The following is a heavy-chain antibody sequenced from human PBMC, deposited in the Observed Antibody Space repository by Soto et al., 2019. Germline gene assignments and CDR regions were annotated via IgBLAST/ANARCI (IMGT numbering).Heavy chain of an antibody. CDR2: INHSGST. V-gene: IGHV4-34*01. Sequence: SETLSLTCAVYGGSFSGYYWSWIRQPPGKGLEWIGEINHSGSTNYNPSLKSRATISVDTSKNQFSLNLSSVTAADTAVYYCARVMYDILTGYYAHDCWGQGTLVTVSS. CDR1: GGSFSGYY. J-gene: IGHJ4*02. D-gene: IGHD3-9*01. CDR3: ARVMYDILTGYYAHDC.